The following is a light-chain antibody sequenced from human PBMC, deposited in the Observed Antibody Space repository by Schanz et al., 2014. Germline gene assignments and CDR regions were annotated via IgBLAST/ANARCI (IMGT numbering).Light chain of an antibody. CDR3: QSYDSSLSGSL. CDR2: GNT. V-gene: IGLV1-40*01. Sequence: QSVLTQPPSVSGAPGQRVIISCTGSRSNIGAGYDVHWYQQLPGTAPKLLMYGNTNRPSGVPDRFSGSKSGASAFLAITGLQAEDEADYYCQSYDSSLSGSLFGGGTKLTV. CDR1: RSNIGAGYD. J-gene: IGLJ2*01.